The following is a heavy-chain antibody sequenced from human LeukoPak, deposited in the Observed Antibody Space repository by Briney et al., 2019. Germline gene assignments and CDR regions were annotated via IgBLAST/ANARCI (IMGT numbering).Heavy chain of an antibody. D-gene: IGHD3-3*01. V-gene: IGHV4-59*01. CDR3: ARAPPSFGAFDI. J-gene: IGHJ3*02. CDR1: GGSISSYY. CDR2: IYYSGST. Sequence: PSETLSLTCTVSGGSISSYYWSWIRQPPGKGLEWIGYIYYSGSTNYNPSLKSRVTISVDTSKNQFSLKLSSVTAADTAVYYCARAPPSFGAFDIWGQGTMVTVSS.